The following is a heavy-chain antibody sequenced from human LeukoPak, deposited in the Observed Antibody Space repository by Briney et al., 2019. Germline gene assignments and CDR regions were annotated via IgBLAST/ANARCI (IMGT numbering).Heavy chain of an antibody. CDR3: AGRYYDFWSGSKEIFDY. Sequence: SETLSLTCTVSGGSISSSSYYWGWIRQPPGKGLERIGSIYYSGSTYYNPSLKSRVTISVDTSKNQFSLKLSSVTAADTAVYYCAGRYYDFWSGSKEIFDYWSQGTLVTVSS. CDR2: IYYSGST. CDR1: GGSISSSSYY. D-gene: IGHD3-3*01. V-gene: IGHV4-39*01. J-gene: IGHJ4*02.